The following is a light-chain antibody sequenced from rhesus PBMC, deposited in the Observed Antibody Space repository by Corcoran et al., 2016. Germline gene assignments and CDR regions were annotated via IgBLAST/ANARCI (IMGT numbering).Light chain of an antibody. CDR2: NAN. CDR3: QQGNSNPLT. J-gene: IGKJ4*01. CDR1: QSISSW. V-gene: IGKV1-32*02. Sequence: EIQMTQSPSSLSASVGDTVTITCRASQSISSWLDWSQQKTGKAPKLLIDNANRLASGVPSRFSGSGSGTEFTLTISSLQPEDFATYYGQQGNSNPLTFGGGTKVELK.